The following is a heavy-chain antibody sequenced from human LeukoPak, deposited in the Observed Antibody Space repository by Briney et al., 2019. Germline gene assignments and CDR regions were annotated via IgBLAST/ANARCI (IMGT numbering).Heavy chain of an antibody. CDR2: ISYDGSNK. J-gene: IGHJ4*02. CDR1: GFTFSSYA. Sequence: GGSLRLSCAASGFTFSSYAMHWVRQAPGKGLEWVAVISYDGSNKYYADSVKGRFTISRDNAKNSLYLQMNSLRAEDTAVYYCARDTEAYYDILTGLGYWGQGTLVTVSS. V-gene: IGHV3-30-3*01. D-gene: IGHD3-9*01. CDR3: ARDTEAYYDILTGLGY.